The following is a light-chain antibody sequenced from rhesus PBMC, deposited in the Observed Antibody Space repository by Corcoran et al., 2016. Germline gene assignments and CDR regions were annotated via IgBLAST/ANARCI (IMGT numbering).Light chain of an antibody. CDR1: QGVNKE. CDR3: LQDYPPPWT. V-gene: IGKV1-94*01. J-gene: IGKJ1*01. CDR2: ALS. Sequence: DIQMTQSPSSLSASVGDRITVTCRASQGVNKELSWYQQKPGKAPTLLINALSSLQTGVSSRFSGSGSGTDYTLTISSLLPEVVATYYSLQDYPPPWTFGQGTKVEIK.